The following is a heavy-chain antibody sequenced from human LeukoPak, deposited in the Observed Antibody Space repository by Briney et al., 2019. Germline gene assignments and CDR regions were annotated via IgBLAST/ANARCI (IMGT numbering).Heavy chain of an antibody. CDR3: ARDLAYYYDSSGYPDAFDI. V-gene: IGHV3-30*02. CDR2: IRYDGSNK. D-gene: IGHD3-22*01. CDR1: GFTFSSYG. Sequence: GGSLRLSCAASGFTFSSYGMHWVRQAPGKGLEWVAFIRYDGSNKYYADSVKGRFTISRDNSKNTLYLQMNSLRAEDTAVYYCARDLAYYYDSSGYPDAFDIWGQGTMVTVSS. J-gene: IGHJ3*02.